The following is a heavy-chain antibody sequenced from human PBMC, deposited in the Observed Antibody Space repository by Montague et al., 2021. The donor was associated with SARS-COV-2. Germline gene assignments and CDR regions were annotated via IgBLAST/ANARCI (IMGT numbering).Heavy chain of an antibody. CDR1: GFTFSNYW. V-gene: IGHV3-74*03. J-gene: IGHJ6*02. Sequence: SLRLSCEASGFTFSNYWWHWVRQAPGKGLVWVSRINPDGSRTTYXDSXKGRFTISRDNAKNTVYLQMSGLGVEDTAAYYCAGAHDCGCGGCFSFDYYGLDVWGQGTTVSVSS. CDR3: AGAHDCGCGGCFSFDYYGLDV. D-gene: IGHD2-15*01. CDR2: INPDGSRT.